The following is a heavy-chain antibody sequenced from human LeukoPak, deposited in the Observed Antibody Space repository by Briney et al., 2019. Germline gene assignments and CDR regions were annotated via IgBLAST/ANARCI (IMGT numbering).Heavy chain of an antibody. D-gene: IGHD3-22*01. CDR1: GFTFSDYY. J-gene: IGHJ4*02. V-gene: IGHV3-11*01. CDR2: ICDSGRTI. Sequence: GGSLRLSCAASGFTFSDYYMSWIRQAPGKGLEGVSYICDSGRTIYYADSVKGRFTISRDNAKNSVSLQMNNLSAEDTAVYYCARDRLGDYDHSGYYDKWGQGTLVTVSS. CDR3: ARDRLGDYDHSGYYDK.